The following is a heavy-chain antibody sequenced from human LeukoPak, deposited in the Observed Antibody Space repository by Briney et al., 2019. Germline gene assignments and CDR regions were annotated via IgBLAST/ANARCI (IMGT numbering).Heavy chain of an antibody. CDR1: GGTFSSYA. Sequence: ASVKVSCNASGGTFSSYAISWVRQAPGQGLEWMGGIIPIFGTANYAQKFQGRVTITTDESTSTAYMELSSLRSEDTAVYYCARRTTGPYDYWGQGTLVTVSS. CDR3: ARRTTGPYDY. D-gene: IGHD4-11*01. J-gene: IGHJ4*02. CDR2: IIPIFGTA. V-gene: IGHV1-69*05.